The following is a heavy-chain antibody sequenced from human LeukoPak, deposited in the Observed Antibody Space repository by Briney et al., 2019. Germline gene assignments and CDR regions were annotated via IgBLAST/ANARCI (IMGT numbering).Heavy chain of an antibody. Sequence: GGSLRLSCAASGFTFSSYWMSWVRQAPGKGLEWVANIKQGGSEKYYVDSVKGRFTISRDNAKDSLYLQMNSLRAEDMAVHFCARVRRAKRQNRYYFYYYMDVWGKGTTVTVSS. J-gene: IGHJ6*03. V-gene: IGHV3-7*01. CDR2: IKQGGSEK. CDR3: ARVRRAKRQNRYYFYYYMDV. CDR1: GFTFSSYW.